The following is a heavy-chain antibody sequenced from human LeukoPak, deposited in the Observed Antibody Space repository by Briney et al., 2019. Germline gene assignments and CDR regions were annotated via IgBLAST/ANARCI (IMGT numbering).Heavy chain of an antibody. J-gene: IGHJ4*02. CDR1: GFTFNTYG. Sequence: GGSLRLSCAASGFTFNTYGMHWVRQAPGKGLEWVSVMRYDGSDIYYADSVKGRFTISRDNSKNTLYLQMNSLRAEDTAAYYCARDQSPKWGSGERYFDFWGQGTLVTVSS. D-gene: IGHD7-27*01. CDR3: ARDQSPKWGSGERYFDF. CDR2: MRYDGSDI. V-gene: IGHV3-33*01.